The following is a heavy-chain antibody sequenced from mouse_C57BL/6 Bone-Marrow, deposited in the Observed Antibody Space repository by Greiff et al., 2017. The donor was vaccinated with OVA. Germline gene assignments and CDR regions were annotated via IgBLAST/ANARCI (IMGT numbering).Heavy chain of an antibody. V-gene: IGHV5-6*01. Sequence: EVQLVESGGDLVKPGGSLKLSCAASGFTFSSYGMSWVRQTPDKRLEWVATISSGGSYTYYPASVKGRFTISRDNAKNTLYLQMSSLKSEDTALYYCARHYSGISDNWGQGTTLTVSP. CDR1: GFTFSSYG. CDR2: ISSGGSYT. CDR3: ARHYSGISDN. J-gene: IGHJ2*01. D-gene: IGHD1-1*01.